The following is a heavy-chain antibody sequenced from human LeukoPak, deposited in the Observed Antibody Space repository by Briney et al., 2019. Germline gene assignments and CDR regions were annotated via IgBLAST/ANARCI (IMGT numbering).Heavy chain of an antibody. V-gene: IGHV3-21*01. Sequence: PGGSLRLSCAASGFTFSSYSMNWVRQAPGKGLEWVSYISSSSSYTYYADSVKCRFTISRDNAKNSLYLQMNSLRAEDTAVYYCAREDDSDEPDYYYYGMDVWGQGTTVTVSS. J-gene: IGHJ6*02. D-gene: IGHD1-1*01. CDR3: AREDDSDEPDYYYYGMDV. CDR1: GFTFSSYS. CDR2: ISSSSSYT.